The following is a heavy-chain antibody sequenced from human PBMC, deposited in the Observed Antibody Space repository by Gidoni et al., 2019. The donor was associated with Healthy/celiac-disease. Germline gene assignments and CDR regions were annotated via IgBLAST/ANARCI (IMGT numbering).Heavy chain of an antibody. CDR3: AREEMTTVTTGVAFDI. CDR1: GGSISSSSYS. Sequence: QLQLQESGPGLVKTSENRSHTFPVHGGSISSSSYSWGWIRQPPGKGLEWIGSTYSSGRTYYIPSLTRRFTISVDTSKNQFSLKLSSVTAADTAVYYCAREEMTTVTTGVAFDIWGQGTMVTVSS. V-gene: IGHV4-39*07. D-gene: IGHD4-17*01. CDR2: TYSSGRT. J-gene: IGHJ3*02.